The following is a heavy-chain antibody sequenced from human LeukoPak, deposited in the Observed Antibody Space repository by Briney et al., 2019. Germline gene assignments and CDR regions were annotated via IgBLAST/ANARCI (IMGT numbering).Heavy chain of an antibody. D-gene: IGHD3-10*01. CDR1: GYTLTELS. Sequence: ASVKVSCKVSGYTLTELSMHWVRQAPGKGLEWMGGFDPEDGETIYAQKFQGRVTMTEDTSTDTDYMELSSLRSEDTAVYYCATDLIWFGESSSAFDIWGQGTMVTVSS. CDR3: ATDLIWFGESSSAFDI. CDR2: FDPEDGET. V-gene: IGHV1-24*01. J-gene: IGHJ3*02.